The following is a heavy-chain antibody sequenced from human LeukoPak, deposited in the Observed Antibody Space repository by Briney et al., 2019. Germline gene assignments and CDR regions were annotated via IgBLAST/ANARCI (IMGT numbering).Heavy chain of an antibody. J-gene: IGHJ6*02. CDR1: GFTFSSYS. D-gene: IGHD6-25*01. CDR3: ARGAAYYYYGMDV. V-gene: IGHV3-53*01. CDR2: IYSGGST. Sequence: PGGSLRLSCAASGFTFSSYSMNWVRQAPGKGLEWVSIIYSGGSTYYADSVKGRFTISRDKSKNTLYLQMNSLRAEDTAVYYCARGAAYYYYGMDVWGQGTTVTVSS.